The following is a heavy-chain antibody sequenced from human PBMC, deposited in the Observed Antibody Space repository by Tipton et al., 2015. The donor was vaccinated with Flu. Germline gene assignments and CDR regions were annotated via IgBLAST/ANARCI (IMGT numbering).Heavy chain of an antibody. CDR3: ARSSTAGGPLRP. D-gene: IGHD2/OR15-2a*01. CDR2: IYHNSGST. Sequence: TLSLTCAVSGVSISSYYWGWIRQPPGKGLEWIGSIYHNSGSTYYNPSLKSRVTISVDTSKNQFSLKLSSVTAADTAVYYCARSSTAGGPLRPWGQGTLVTVSS. CDR1: GVSISSYY. J-gene: IGHJ5*02. V-gene: IGHV4-39*07.